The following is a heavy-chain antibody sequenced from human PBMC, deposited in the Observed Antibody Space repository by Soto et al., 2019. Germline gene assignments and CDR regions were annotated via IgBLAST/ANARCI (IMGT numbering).Heavy chain of an antibody. J-gene: IGHJ4*02. CDR2: ISAYNGNT. D-gene: IGHD1-26*01. V-gene: IGHV1-18*01. CDR1: GYTFTSYG. Sequence: QVQLVQSGAEVKKPGASVKVSCKASGYTFTSYGISWVRQAPGQGLEWMGWISAYNGNTKYAQKLQGGVTTTTDTTTSKSYMERRSLRSDDTAVYYCARDLGGSYYAPVDYWGQGTLVTVSS. CDR3: ARDLGGSYYAPVDY.